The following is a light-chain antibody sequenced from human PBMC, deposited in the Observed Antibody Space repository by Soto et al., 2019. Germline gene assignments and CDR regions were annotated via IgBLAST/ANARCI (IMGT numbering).Light chain of an antibody. CDR1: QSLVYSNGVTY. Sequence: DVVMTQSPLSLAVTLGQPASISCRSSQSLVYSNGVTYLNWFQQRPGQSPRRLIPKVSNRDSGVQDRFSGSASGTDFTLKISRVEAEDVGVYYCMQGTHWPYTFGQGTKLEIK. CDR3: MQGTHWPYT. CDR2: KVS. V-gene: IGKV2-30*01. J-gene: IGKJ2*01.